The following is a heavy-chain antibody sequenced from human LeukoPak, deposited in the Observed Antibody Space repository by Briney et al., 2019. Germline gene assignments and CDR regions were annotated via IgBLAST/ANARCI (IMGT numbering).Heavy chain of an antibody. CDR3: ASDYGDS. J-gene: IGHJ4*02. Sequence: GGSLGLSCAASGFTFSSYSMHWVRQAPGKGLEWVSSISSSSSYINYANSITGRFTIPTDNNKNSLYLQMNSLRAEDTAGYYCASDYGDSWGQGTLVTVSS. V-gene: IGHV3-21*01. CDR2: ISSSSSYI. CDR1: GFTFSSYS. D-gene: IGHD4-17*01.